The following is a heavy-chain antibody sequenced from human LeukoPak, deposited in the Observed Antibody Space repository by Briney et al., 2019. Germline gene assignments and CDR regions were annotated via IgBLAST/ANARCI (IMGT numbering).Heavy chain of an antibody. Sequence: GGSLRLSCAASGFTFSSYSMNWVRQAPGKGLEWVSYISSSSSTIYYADSVKGRFTISRDNAKNSLYLQMNSLRAEDTAVYYCARAYWVVVPKAGYFDLWGRGTLVTVSS. CDR2: ISSSSSTI. J-gene: IGHJ2*01. D-gene: IGHD2-2*01. CDR1: GFTFSSYS. CDR3: ARAYWVVVPKAGYFDL. V-gene: IGHV3-48*04.